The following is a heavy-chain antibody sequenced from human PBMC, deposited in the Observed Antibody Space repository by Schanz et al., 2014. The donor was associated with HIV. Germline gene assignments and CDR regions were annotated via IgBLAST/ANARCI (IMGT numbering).Heavy chain of an antibody. D-gene: IGHD5-18*01. V-gene: IGHV4-31*03. CDR1: GGSISSGGYY. CDR2: IYYSGST. Sequence: QVQLQESGPGLVKPSQTLSLTCTVSGGSISSGGYYWSWIRQHPGKGLEWIGYIYYSGSTYYNPSPKSRVTISVDRSKTQYSLNLTSVTAADTAVYYCARTYSYDDYFDYWGQGTLVTVSS. CDR3: ARTYSYDDYFDY. J-gene: IGHJ4*02.